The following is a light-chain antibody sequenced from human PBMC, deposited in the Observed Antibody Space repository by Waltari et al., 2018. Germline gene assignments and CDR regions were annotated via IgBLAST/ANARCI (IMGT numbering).Light chain of an antibody. Sequence: QSALTQPASVSGSPGQSITVSCTGTSSDVGSYNLVSWYQQHPGKAPKLMIYEINKRPSWVAIRFSGSKSGITASLTISGLQAGEEADYYGCSYAGGGTFVVFGGGTKLSVL. CDR2: EIN. V-gene: IGLV2-23*02. J-gene: IGLJ2*01. CDR1: SSDVGSYNL. CDR3: CSYAGGGTFVV.